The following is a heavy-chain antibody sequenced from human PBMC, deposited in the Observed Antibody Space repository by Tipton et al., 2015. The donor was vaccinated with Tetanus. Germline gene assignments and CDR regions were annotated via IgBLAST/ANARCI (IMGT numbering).Heavy chain of an antibody. CDR1: GGSFTSDNSY. J-gene: IGHJ6*02. Sequence: LRLSCTVSGGSFTSDNSYWSWIRKPPGKGLEWIWYINYSGSSYYSPSLKSRVSISVDGSNNQFSLDLNSVTAADTAVYYCARAHYDFWSSDSYYYGMDVWGQGTTVTVSS. CDR3: ARAHYDFWSSDSYYYGMDV. V-gene: IGHV4-30-2*01. CDR2: INYSGSS. D-gene: IGHD3-3*01.